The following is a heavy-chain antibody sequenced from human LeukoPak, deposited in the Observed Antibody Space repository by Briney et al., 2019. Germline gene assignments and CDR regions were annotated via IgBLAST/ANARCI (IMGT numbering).Heavy chain of an antibody. CDR1: GGTFSSYA. V-gene: IGHV1-69*05. CDR3: ARGGDGYIDFDY. CDR2: ITPIFGTA. J-gene: IGHJ4*02. D-gene: IGHD5-24*01. Sequence: SVKVSCKASGGTFSSYAISWVRQAPGQGLEWMGGITPIFGTANYAQKFQGRVTITTDESTSTAYMELSSPRSEDTAVYYCARGGDGYIDFDYWGQGTLATVSS.